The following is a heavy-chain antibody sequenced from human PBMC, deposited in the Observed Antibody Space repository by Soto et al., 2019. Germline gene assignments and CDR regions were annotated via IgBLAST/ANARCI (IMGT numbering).Heavy chain of an antibody. J-gene: IGHJ6*02. CDR3: ASSADYYYYGMDV. V-gene: IGHV4-39*01. CDR1: GGSMSSSSYY. CDR2: IYYSGST. Sequence: ESLARKWTVSGGSMSSSSYYWGWIRQPPGKGLEWIGSIYYSGSTYYNPSLKSRVTISVDTSKNQFSLKLSSVTAADTAVYYCASSADYYYYGMDVWGQGTTVTVSS.